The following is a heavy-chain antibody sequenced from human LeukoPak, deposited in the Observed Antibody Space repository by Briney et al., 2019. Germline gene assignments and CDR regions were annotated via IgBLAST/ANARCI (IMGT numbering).Heavy chain of an antibody. CDR3: ARAGIVATVA. V-gene: IGHV1-3*02. D-gene: IGHD5-12*01. CDR2: SNAGNGNT. Sequence: WIGWSNAGNGNTKFSQEFQGRVTMTRDTSTSTVYMELSSLRSEDTAVYYCARAGIVATVAWGQGTLVTVSS. J-gene: IGHJ5*02.